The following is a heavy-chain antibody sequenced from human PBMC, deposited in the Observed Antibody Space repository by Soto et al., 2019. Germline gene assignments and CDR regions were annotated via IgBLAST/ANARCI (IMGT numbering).Heavy chain of an antibody. CDR2: ISSSSSYI. D-gene: IGHD6-19*01. J-gene: IGHJ4*02. CDR3: ARDASIAVALDY. V-gene: IGHV3-21*01. Sequence: VGSLRLSCAASGFTFSSYSMNWVRQAPGKGLEWVSSISSSSSYIYYADSVKGRFTISRDNAKNSLYLQMNSLRAEDTAVYYCARDASIAVALDYWGQGTLVTVSS. CDR1: GFTFSSYS.